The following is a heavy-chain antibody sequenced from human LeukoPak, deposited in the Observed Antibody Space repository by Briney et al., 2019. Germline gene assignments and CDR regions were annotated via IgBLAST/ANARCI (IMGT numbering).Heavy chain of an antibody. CDR1: GYSFTSYW. V-gene: IGHV5-51*01. J-gene: IGHJ5*02. Sequence: GESLKISCKGSGYSFTSYWIGWVRQMPGKGLEWMGIIYPGDSDTRYSPSFQGQVTISADTSINTAYLQWISLKASDTAMYYCARHPIAAGGAYNWFDPWGQGTLVTVSS. D-gene: IGHD6-13*01. CDR2: IYPGDSDT. CDR3: ARHPIAAGGAYNWFDP.